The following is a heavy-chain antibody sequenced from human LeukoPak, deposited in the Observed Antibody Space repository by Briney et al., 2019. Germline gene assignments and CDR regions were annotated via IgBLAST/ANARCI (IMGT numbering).Heavy chain of an antibody. CDR3: TKGGELMNY. CDR2: IYTSGNT. CDR1: GGSVSSGNYY. J-gene: IGHJ4*02. V-gene: IGHV4-61*02. D-gene: IGHD1-26*01. Sequence: SETLSLTCTVSGGSVSSGNYYWTWIRQPAGKGLEWIGRIYTSGNTNYNPSLKSRVTISIDASKNQFSLRLSSVTAADTAVYYCTKGGELMNYWGQGTLVTVSS.